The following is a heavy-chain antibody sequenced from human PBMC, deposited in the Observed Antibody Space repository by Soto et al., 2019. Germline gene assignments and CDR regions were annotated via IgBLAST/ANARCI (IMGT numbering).Heavy chain of an antibody. V-gene: IGHV5-51*01. CDR2: IYPGDSDT. CDR1: GYSFSSHW. CDR3: ARRGHGSGSYHQFDY. Sequence: GESLKISCKGSGYSFSSHWIGWVRQMPGKGLEWMGIIYPGDSDTRYSPSFQGQVLISADTSISTAYLQWSSLKASDTAMYYCARRGHGSGSYHQFDYWGQGALVTVSS. D-gene: IGHD3-10*01. J-gene: IGHJ4*02.